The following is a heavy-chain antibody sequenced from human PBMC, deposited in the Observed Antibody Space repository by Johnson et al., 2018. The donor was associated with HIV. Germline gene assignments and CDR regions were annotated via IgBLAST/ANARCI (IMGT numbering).Heavy chain of an antibody. Sequence: VLLVESGGGLVKPGGSLRLSCAASGFTFSSYAMHWVRQAPGKGLEWVANIKQDGSEKYYVDSVKGRFTISRDNAKSSLYLQMNSLRAEDTAVYYCARLQSGVADDAFDIWGQGTTVTVSS. D-gene: IGHD2-15*01. J-gene: IGHJ3*02. V-gene: IGHV3-7*05. CDR2: IKQDGSEK. CDR3: ARLQSGVADDAFDI. CDR1: GFTFSSYA.